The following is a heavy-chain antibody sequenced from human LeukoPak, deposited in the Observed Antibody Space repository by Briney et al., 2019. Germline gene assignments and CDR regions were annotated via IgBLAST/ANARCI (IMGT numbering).Heavy chain of an antibody. CDR3: ARDGNPFDY. Sequence: PGGSLRLSCAASGFTFSSYAMSWVRQAPGKGLEWIGEINHSGSTNYNPSLKSRVTISVDTSKNQFSLKLSSVTAADTAVYYCARDGNPFDYWGQGTLVTVSS. CDR2: INHSGST. V-gene: IGHV4-34*01. CDR1: GFTFSSYA. J-gene: IGHJ4*02.